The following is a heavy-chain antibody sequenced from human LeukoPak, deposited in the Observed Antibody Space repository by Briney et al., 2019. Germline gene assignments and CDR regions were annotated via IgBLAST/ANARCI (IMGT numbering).Heavy chain of an antibody. J-gene: IGHJ4*02. V-gene: IGHV4-39*01. D-gene: IGHD2-2*01. CDR2: IYYSGSN. CDR1: GGSISSSSYY. CDR3: ARHQEGIVVVPTAREPFDY. Sequence: SETLSLTCTVPGGSISSSSYYSGWVSQPPRNGLEWIVCIYYSGSNYYNTSLKSRVTISVDTSKNQFSLKLTSVTAADTASYYWARHQEGIVVVPTAREPFDYWGQGTLVTVSS.